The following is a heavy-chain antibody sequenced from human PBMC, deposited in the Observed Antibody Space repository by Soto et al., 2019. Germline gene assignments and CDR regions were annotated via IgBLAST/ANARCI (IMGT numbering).Heavy chain of an antibody. J-gene: IGHJ6*02. CDR2: IIPIPGTA. CDR3: ARSQGSSTSLEIYYYYYYGMDV. Sequence: QVQLVQSGAEVKKPGSSVKGSCKASGGPFGSYAISWVRQAPGQGLEWMGGIIPIPGTANYAQKFQGRVTIAADESTSTAYMELSSLRSEDTAVYYCARSQGSSTSLEIYYYYYYGMDVWGQGTTVTVSS. V-gene: IGHV1-69*01. CDR1: GGPFGSYA. D-gene: IGHD2-2*01.